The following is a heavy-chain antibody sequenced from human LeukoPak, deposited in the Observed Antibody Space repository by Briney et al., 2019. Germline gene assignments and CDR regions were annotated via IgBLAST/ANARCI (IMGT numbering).Heavy chain of an antibody. D-gene: IGHD3-10*01. CDR1: GFIFSNHG. V-gene: IGHV3-33*01. J-gene: IGHJ5*02. CDR2: IWDDGNNK. Sequence: GGSLRLSCAASGFIFSNHGMHWVRQAPGKRLEWVAVIWDDGNNKRYANSVNGRFTISRDNSENTLYLQMNGLTAEGTAMYYCARDSYQDYYGRFDPWGQGTLVIVSS. CDR3: ARDSYQDYYGRFDP.